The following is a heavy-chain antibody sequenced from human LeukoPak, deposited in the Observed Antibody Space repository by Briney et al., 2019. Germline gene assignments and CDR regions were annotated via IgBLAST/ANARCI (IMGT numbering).Heavy chain of an antibody. V-gene: IGHV5-51*01. Sequence: GESLKISCEGSGYSFATYWIGWVRQMPGKGLEWMGIIYPGGSDTRYSPSFQGQVTISADKSISTAYLQWSSLKASDTAMYYCARRRGYSHGNPFDYWGQGTLVTVSS. CDR3: ARRRGYSHGNPFDY. D-gene: IGHD5-18*01. CDR1: GYSFATYW. J-gene: IGHJ4*02. CDR2: IYPGGSDT.